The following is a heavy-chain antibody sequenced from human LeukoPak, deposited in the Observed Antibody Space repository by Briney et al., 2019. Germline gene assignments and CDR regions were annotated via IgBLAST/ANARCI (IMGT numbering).Heavy chain of an antibody. CDR1: GGTFSSYA. Sequence: GSSVKVSCKASGGTFSSYAISWVRQAPGQGLEWMGRIIPILGIANYAQKFQGRVTITADKSTSTAYMELSSLRSEDTAVYYCARDEAPYDSSGYCGYWGQGTLVTVSS. D-gene: IGHD3-22*01. CDR3: ARDEAPYDSSGYCGY. CDR2: IIPILGIA. J-gene: IGHJ4*02. V-gene: IGHV1-69*04.